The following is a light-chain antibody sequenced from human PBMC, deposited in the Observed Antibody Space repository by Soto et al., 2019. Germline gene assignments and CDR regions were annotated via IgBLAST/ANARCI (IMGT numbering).Light chain of an antibody. V-gene: IGLV2-14*01. CDR2: EVS. CDR3: SSYTSSSTLVV. J-gene: IGLJ3*02. CDR1: SSDVGGYNY. Sequence: QSALTQPSSVSGSAGKSITISCTGTSSDVGGYNYVSWYQQHPGKAPKLMIYEVSNRPSGVSNRFSGSKSGNTASLTISGLQAEDEADYYCSSYTSSSTLVVFGGGTKLTV.